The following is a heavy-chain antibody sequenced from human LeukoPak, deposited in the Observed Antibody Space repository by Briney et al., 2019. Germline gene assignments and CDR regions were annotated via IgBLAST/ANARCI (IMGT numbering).Heavy chain of an antibody. CDR2: IYHSGST. J-gene: IGHJ4*02. V-gene: IGHV4-59*11. CDR1: GGSISSHY. Sequence: RASETLSLTCTVSGGSISSHYWSWIRQPPGKGLEWIGYIYHSGSTNYNPSLKSRVTISVDTSKNQFSLKLSSVTAADTAVYYCARGEIRDGYNPPYFDYWGQGTLVTVSS. CDR3: ARGEIRDGYNPPYFDY. D-gene: IGHD5-24*01.